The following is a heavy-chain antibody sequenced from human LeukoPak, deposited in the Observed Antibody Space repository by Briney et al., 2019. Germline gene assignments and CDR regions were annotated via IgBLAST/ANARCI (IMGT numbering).Heavy chain of an antibody. CDR2: ISYDGSNK. V-gene: IGHV3-30*19. CDR3: ARALGYYFDY. Sequence: PGGSLRLSCAASGFTFNNYGMHWVRQAPGKGLEWVAVISYDGSNKYYADSVKGRFTISRDNSKNTLYLQMNRLRAEDTAVYYCARALGYYFDYWGQGTLVTVSS. D-gene: IGHD7-27*01. J-gene: IGHJ4*02. CDR1: GFTFNNYG.